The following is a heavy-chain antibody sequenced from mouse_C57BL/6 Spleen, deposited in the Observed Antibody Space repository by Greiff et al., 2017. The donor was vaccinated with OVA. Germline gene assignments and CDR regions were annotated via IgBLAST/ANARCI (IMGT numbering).Heavy chain of an antibody. J-gene: IGHJ3*01. Sequence: VQLQQSGPGLVKPSQSLSLTCSVTGYSITSGYYWNWIRQFPGNKLEWMGYISYDGSNNYNPSLKNRISITRDTSKNQFFLKLNSVTTEDTATYYCARSSNYLAYWGQGTLVTVSA. CDR3: ARSSNYLAY. CDR1: GYSITSGYY. CDR2: ISYDGSN. V-gene: IGHV3-6*01. D-gene: IGHD2-5*01.